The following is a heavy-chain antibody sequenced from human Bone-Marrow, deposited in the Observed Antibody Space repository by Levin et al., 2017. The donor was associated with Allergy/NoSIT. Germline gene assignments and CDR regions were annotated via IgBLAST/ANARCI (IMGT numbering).Heavy chain of an antibody. J-gene: IGHJ4*02. D-gene: IGHD1-14*01. Sequence: GESLKISCSASGFTFSSNGMHWVRQAPGKGLEWVAFIWYDGSNKYYADSARGRFTISRDNSKNTLSLQMNSLRAEDTAVYYCARDFRAGPERATGYFDHWGQGTLVTVSS. CDR3: ARDFRAGPERATGYFDH. CDR2: IWYDGSNK. CDR1: GFTFSSNG. V-gene: IGHV3-33*01.